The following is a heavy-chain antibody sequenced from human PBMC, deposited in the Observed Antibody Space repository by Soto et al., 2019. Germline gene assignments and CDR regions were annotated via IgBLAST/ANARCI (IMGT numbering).Heavy chain of an antibody. V-gene: IGHV1-69*13. CDR2: LIPILGTT. J-gene: IGHJ4*02. D-gene: IGHD6-19*01. CDR3: ARASGYVSGWYHDY. CDR1: GGTFSSDA. Sequence: GASVKVSCKASGGTFSSDAVSWVLQAPGQGLEWMGGLIPILGTTHYAQKFQGRVTITADESTNTAYMELSSLRSDDTAVYYCARASGYVSGWYHDYWGQGTRVTVSS.